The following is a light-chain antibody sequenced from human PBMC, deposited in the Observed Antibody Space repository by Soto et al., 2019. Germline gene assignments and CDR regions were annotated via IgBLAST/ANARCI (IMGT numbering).Light chain of an antibody. J-gene: IGKJ4*01. CDR1: QSVSNNY. CDR2: GAS. CDR3: QQFSSYPLT. V-gene: IGKV3-20*01. Sequence: EIVLTQSPGTLSLSPGERATLSCRASQSVSNNYLACYQQKPGQAPRLLIYGASRRATGIPDGFTGSGSGTDFTLTISRLEPKDFAVYYCQQFSSYPLTFGGGTKV.